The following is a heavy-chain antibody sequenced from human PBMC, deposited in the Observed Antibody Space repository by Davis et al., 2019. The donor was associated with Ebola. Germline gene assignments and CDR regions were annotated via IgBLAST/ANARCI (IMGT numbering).Heavy chain of an antibody. V-gene: IGHV1-18*01. J-gene: IGHJ6*02. Sequence: ASVKVSCKASGYTFTSYGISWVRQAPGQGLEWMGWISAYNGNTNYAQKLQGRVTMTTDTSTSTAYMELRSLRSDDTAVYYCARSSVEAVASYYYGMDVWGQGTTVTVSS. CDR3: ARSSVEAVASYYYGMDV. CDR1: GYTFTSYG. CDR2: ISAYNGNT. D-gene: IGHD6-19*01.